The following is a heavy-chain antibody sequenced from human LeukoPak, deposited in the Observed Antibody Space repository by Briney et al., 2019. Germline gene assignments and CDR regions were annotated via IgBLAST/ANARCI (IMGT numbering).Heavy chain of an antibody. Sequence: SETLSLTCTVSGGSISRDIYSWGWIRQPPGKGLEWIGYIYHSGNTYYSPSLTYYNPSLKSRVTISVDTSKNQFSLKLSSVTAADTAVYYCARGAGLQRHPDYWGQGTLVTVSS. CDR3: ARGAGLQRHPDY. D-gene: IGHD4-11*01. CDR2: IYHSGNTYY. V-gene: IGHV4-61*05. CDR1: GGSISRDIYS. J-gene: IGHJ4*02.